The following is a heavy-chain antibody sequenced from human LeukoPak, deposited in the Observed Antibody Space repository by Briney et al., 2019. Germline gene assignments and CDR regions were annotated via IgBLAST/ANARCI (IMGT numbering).Heavy chain of an antibody. V-gene: IGHV3-23*01. CDR2: IGCSGGSA. CDR3: AKLLRGTVVPYYDY. J-gene: IGHJ4*02. Sequence: PGGSLRLSCEASGLTFITSAMSWVRQAPGKGLEWVSAIGCSGGSACYADSVKGRFTISRDNSKNTLHLQMNSLRVEDTAVYYCAKLLRGTVVPYYDYWGQGTLVTVSS. CDR1: GLTFITSA. D-gene: IGHD3-10*01.